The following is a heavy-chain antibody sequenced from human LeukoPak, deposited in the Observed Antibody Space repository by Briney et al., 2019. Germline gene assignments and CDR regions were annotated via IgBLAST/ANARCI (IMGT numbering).Heavy chain of an antibody. D-gene: IGHD1-26*01. CDR1: GYTFTGYY. Sequence: GASVTVSCKASGYTFTGYYMHWVRQAPGQGLEWMGWINPSSGGTNYAQKFQGRVTMTRDTSISTAYMELSRLRSDDTAVYYCARDSGSYSFVDYWGQGTLVTVSS. V-gene: IGHV1-2*02. CDR3: ARDSGSYSFVDY. CDR2: INPSSGGT. J-gene: IGHJ4*02.